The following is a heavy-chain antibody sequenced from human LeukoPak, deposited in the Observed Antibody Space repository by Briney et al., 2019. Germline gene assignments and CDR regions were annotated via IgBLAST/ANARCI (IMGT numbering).Heavy chain of an antibody. CDR1: GGTFSSYA. CDR3: AKARDYYGSGSYDY. V-gene: IGHV3-23*01. CDR2: ISGSGGST. Sequence: ASVKVSCKASGGTFSSYAMSWVRQAPGKGLEWVSAISGSGGSTYYADSVKGRFTISRDNSKNTLYLQMNSLRAEDTAVYYCAKARDYYGSGSYDYWGQGTLVTVSS. D-gene: IGHD3-10*01. J-gene: IGHJ4*02.